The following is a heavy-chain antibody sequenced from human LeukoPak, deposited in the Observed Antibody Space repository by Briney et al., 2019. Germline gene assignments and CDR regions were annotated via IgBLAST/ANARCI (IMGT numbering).Heavy chain of an antibody. V-gene: IGHV3-23*01. CDR1: GFTFSSYA. D-gene: IGHD3-10*01. J-gene: IGHJ4*02. Sequence: GGSLRLSCAASGFTFSSYAMSWVRQAPGKGLEWVSAISGSGGGTYYADSVKGRFTISRDNSKNTLYLQMNSLRAEDTAVYYCAKSPNFLWFGELFFDYWGQGTLVTVSS. CDR3: AKSPNFLWFGELFFDY. CDR2: ISGSGGGT.